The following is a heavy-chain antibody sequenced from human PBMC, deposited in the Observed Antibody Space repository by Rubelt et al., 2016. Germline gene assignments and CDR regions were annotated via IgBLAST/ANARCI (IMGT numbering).Heavy chain of an antibody. CDR2: IYSGGST. Sequence: TVSSNYMSWVRQAPGKGLEWVSVIYSGGSTYYADSVKGRFTISRHNSKNTLYLQMNSLRAEDTAVYYCARDLFAVISYWFDPWSQGTLVTVSS. V-gene: IGHV3-53*04. D-gene: IGHD4-23*01. CDR1: TVSSNY. CDR3: ARDLFAVISYWFDP. J-gene: IGHJ5*02.